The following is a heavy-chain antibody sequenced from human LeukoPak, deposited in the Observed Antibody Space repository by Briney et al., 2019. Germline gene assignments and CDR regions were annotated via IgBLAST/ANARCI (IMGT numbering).Heavy chain of an antibody. V-gene: IGHV4-31*03. Sequence: SESLSLTCSVSDGSVSSADLYWSWIRQHPGKGLESIGHIHYSGRTYDNPSVKSRVAISLDTSKNQFSLKLGSVTAADTAVYYCARDRYSGYDWDFYYYGMDVWGKGTTVTVSS. CDR3: ARDRYSGYDWDFYYYGMDV. CDR2: IHYSGRT. J-gene: IGHJ6*04. D-gene: IGHD5-12*01. CDR1: DGSVSSADLY.